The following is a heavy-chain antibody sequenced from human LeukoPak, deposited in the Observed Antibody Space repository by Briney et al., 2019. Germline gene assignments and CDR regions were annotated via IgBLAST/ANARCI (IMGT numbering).Heavy chain of an antibody. CDR1: GFTFSNYW. V-gene: IGHV3-74*01. J-gene: IGHJ5*02. D-gene: IGHD2-8*01. Sequence: GGSLRLSCAGSGFTFSNYWMHWVRQAPGKRLVWVSRINSDGINTSYADSVKGRFTISRDNAKNSLYLQMNSLRAEDTALYYCARGIMYTRRYCTNGVCYGAWFDPWGQGTLVTVSS. CDR2: INSDGINT. CDR3: ARGIMYTRRYCTNGVCYGAWFDP.